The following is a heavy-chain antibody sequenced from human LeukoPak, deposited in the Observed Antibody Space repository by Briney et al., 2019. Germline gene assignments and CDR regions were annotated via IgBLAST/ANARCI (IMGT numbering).Heavy chain of an antibody. Sequence: PGGSLRLSCAASGFTISSYAMHWVRQAPGKGLEYVSAISSNGGSTYYANSVKGRFTISRDNSKNTLYLQMGSLRAEDMAVYYCARHGHYDFWSGYSLDYWGQGTLVTVSS. CDR3: ARHGHYDFWSGYSLDY. D-gene: IGHD3-3*01. J-gene: IGHJ4*02. CDR2: ISSNGGST. CDR1: GFTISSYA. V-gene: IGHV3-64*01.